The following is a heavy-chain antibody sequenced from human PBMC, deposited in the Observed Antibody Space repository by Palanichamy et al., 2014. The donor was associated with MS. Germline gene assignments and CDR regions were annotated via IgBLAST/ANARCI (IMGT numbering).Heavy chain of an antibody. Sequence: EVQLVESGGGLVKPGGSLRLSCAASGFTFSSYSMNWVRQAPGKGLEWVSSISSSSSYIYHADSVKGRFTISRDNAKNSLYLQMNSLRAEDTAVYYCARASGSYGPFDYWGQGTLVTVSS. V-gene: IGHV3-21*01. CDR3: ARASGSYGPFDY. CDR1: GFTFSSYS. CDR2: ISSSSSYI. D-gene: IGHD1-26*01. J-gene: IGHJ4*02.